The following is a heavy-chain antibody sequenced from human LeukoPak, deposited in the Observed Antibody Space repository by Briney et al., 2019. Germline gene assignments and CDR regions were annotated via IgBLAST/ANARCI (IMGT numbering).Heavy chain of an antibody. CDR3: ARDPQFHYYGLFRAFDI. J-gene: IGHJ3*02. CDR1: GYTLTELS. CDR2: FDPEDGET. V-gene: IGHV1-24*01. D-gene: IGHD3-10*01. Sequence: ASVKVSCKVSGYTLTELSMHWVRQAPGKGLEWMGGFDPEDGETIYAQKFQGRVTMTEDTSTDTAYMELSRLRSEDTAVYYCARDPQFHYYGLFRAFDIWGQGTMVTVSS.